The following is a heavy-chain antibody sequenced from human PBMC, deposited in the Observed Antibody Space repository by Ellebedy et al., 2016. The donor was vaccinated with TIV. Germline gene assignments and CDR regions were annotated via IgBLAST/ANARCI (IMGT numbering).Heavy chain of an antibody. Sequence: SCAISGDSVSTDIGWNWIRQSPSRGLEWLGRTYYRSKWNNDYAVSLKSRITINPDTSKNQFSLQLNSVIPDDTAVYYCARGWFGSGMGVWGQGTTVTVSS. J-gene: IGHJ6*02. D-gene: IGHD3-16*01. CDR3: ARGWFGSGMGV. CDR2: TYYRSKWNN. CDR1: GDSVSTDIG. V-gene: IGHV6-1*01.